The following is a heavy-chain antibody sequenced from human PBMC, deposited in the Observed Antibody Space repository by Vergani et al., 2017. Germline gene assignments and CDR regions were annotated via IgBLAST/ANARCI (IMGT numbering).Heavy chain of an antibody. D-gene: IGHD3-9*01. J-gene: IGHJ5*02. CDR3: ARTLPSYDILTGPNCWFDP. CDR1: GYTFTSYA. Sequence: QVQLVQSGAEVKKPGASVKVSCKASGYTFTSYAMHWVRQAPGQRLEWMGWINAGNGNTKYSQKLQGRVTMTTDTSTSTAYMELRSLRSDDTAVYYCARTLPSYDILTGPNCWFDPWGQGTLVTVSS. CDR2: INAGNGNT. V-gene: IGHV1-3*01.